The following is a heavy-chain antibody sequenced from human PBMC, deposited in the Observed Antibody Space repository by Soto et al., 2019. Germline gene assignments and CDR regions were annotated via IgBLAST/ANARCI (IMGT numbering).Heavy chain of an antibody. V-gene: IGHV3-33*01. Sequence: QVQLVESGGGVVQPGRSLRLSCAASGFTFNSYGMHWVRQAPGKGLEWVAVIWYDGSNEYYADSVKGRFTISRDNSKNTLYLQVNSLRAEDTAGYYCASVAGDYGGDAALYYGMDVWGQGTTVAVSS. CDR1: GFTFNSYG. CDR2: IWYDGSNE. CDR3: ASVAGDYGGDAALYYGMDV. D-gene: IGHD4-17*01. J-gene: IGHJ6*02.